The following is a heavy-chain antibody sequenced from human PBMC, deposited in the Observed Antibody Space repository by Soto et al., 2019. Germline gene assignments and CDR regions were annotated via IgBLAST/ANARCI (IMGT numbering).Heavy chain of an antibody. Sequence: PSETLSLTCTVSGGSISSGGYYWSWIRQHPGKGLEWIGYIYYSGSTYYNPSLKSRVTISVDMSKNQFSLKLSSVTAADTAVYYCARDSGYDYVWGSYRYLYYYGMDVWGQGTTVTVSS. J-gene: IGHJ6*02. V-gene: IGHV4-31*03. D-gene: IGHD3-16*02. CDR3: ARDSGYDYVWGSYRYLYYYGMDV. CDR1: GGSISSGGYY. CDR2: IYYSGST.